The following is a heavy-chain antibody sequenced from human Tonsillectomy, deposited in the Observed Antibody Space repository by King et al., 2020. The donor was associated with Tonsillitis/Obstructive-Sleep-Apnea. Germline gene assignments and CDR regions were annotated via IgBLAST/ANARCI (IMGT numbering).Heavy chain of an antibody. J-gene: IGHJ6*02. CDR3: ARNDPYAMDV. Sequence: VQLQESGPGLVKPSQTLSLTCTVSGGSIYSGGFYWSWIRQHPGKGLEWIGYIYYSGSTYYNPSLKSRLTMSVDMSRNQFSLKLSSVTAGDTAVYYCARNDPYAMDVWGQGTTVTVSS. CDR2: IYYSGST. V-gene: IGHV4-31*03. CDR1: GGSIYSGGFY.